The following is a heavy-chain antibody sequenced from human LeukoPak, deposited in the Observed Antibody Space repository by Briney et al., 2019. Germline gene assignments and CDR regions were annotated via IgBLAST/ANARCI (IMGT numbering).Heavy chain of an antibody. J-gene: IGHJ3*02. D-gene: IGHD2-21*01. CDR1: GFTFSSYS. V-gene: IGHV3-21*01. CDR3: ARVAGGGHIRPPPGI. CDR2: ISIISDYL. Sequence: GGSLRLSCAASGFTFSSYSMNWVRQAPGKGLEWVSSISIISDYLYYADSVKGRFTISRDNAKNSLYLQMNSLRAEDTAVYYCARVAGGGHIRPPPGIWGQGTMVTVSS.